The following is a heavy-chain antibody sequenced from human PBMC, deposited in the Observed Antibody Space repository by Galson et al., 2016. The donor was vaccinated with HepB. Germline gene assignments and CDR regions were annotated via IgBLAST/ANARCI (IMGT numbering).Heavy chain of an antibody. V-gene: IGHV1-46*01. Sequence: SVKVSCKASGYTFTKYYLHWVRQAPGQGLEWMGIINPSGGSTRYTQKFQDRVSMTRDTSTNTVYMELSSLRSEDTAVYYCARPSDDYDISGLESLQYWGQGTLVTVSS. CDR3: ARPSDDYDISGLESLQY. J-gene: IGHJ1*01. CDR1: GYTFTKYY. CDR2: INPSGGST. D-gene: IGHD3-22*01.